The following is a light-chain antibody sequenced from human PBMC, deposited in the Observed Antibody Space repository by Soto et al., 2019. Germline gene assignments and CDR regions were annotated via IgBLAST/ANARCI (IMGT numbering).Light chain of an antibody. CDR2: GAS. J-gene: IGKJ2*01. V-gene: IGKV3-20*01. CDR1: QSVSSNY. CDR3: QQYGRSSGT. Sequence: EIVLTQSPGTLSLSPGERATLSCRASQSVSSNYLAWYQQKPGQAPRLLIYGASSRASGIPDRFRGSGSGTDFTLTISRLEPEDFAVYYCQQYGRSSGTFGQGTKLEIK.